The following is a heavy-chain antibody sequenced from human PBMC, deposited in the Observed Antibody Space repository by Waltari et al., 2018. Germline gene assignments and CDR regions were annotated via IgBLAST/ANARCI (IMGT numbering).Heavy chain of an antibody. D-gene: IGHD3-3*01. Sequence: QLQLPESGPGLVNPSEPLSLTCPVAACSISSLIYYSGWIRQHPGKGLEWIGSIYYSGSTYYNPSLKSRVTISVDTSKNQFALKLSSVTAADTAVYYCARHYDFYYMDVWGKGTTVTVSS. CDR3: ARHYDFYYMDV. CDR1: ACSISSLIYY. V-gene: IGHV4-39*01. J-gene: IGHJ6*03. CDR2: IYYSGST.